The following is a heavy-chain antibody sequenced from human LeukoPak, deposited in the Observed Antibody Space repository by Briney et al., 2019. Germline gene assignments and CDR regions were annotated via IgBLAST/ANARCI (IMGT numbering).Heavy chain of an antibody. CDR1: GFTFTHFY. D-gene: IGHD3-10*01. CDR2: IWYDGSNK. V-gene: IGHV3-33*08. Sequence: GGTLRLSCAASGFTFTHFYMNWVRQAPGKGLEWVAVIWYDGSNKYYADFVKGRFTFSRDNSKNTLYLQTNRLRAEDTAVYYCARDRDTMVRGVMLYYYYGMDVWGQGTTVTVSS. J-gene: IGHJ6*02. CDR3: ARDRDTMVRGVMLYYYYGMDV.